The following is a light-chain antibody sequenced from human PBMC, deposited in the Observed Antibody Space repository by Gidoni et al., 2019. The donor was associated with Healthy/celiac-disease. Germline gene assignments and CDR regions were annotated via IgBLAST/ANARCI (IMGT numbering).Light chain of an antibody. Sequence: DIQMTQSPSSLSASVGDRVTITCRESQSISSYLNWYQQKPGKAPKLLIYAASSLQRGVPSRFSGSGSGTDFTLTISSLQPEDFATYYCQQSYSTPRTFGQGTKVEIK. CDR2: AAS. J-gene: IGKJ1*01. CDR3: QQSYSTPRT. CDR1: QSISSY. V-gene: IGKV1-39*01.